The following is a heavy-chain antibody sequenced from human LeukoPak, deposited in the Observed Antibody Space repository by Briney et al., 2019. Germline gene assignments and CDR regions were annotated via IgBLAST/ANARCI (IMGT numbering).Heavy chain of an antibody. CDR2: INTGKGNT. Sequence: ASVKVSCKASGYTFTSYAMHWVRQAPGQRPEWMGWINTGKGNTKYSQKFQGRVTITRDTSTSTVYMELSSLRSEDTAVYYCARDGDYSQPPFDYWGQGTLVTVSS. V-gene: IGHV1-3*04. D-gene: IGHD2-15*01. CDR3: ARDGDYSQPPFDY. CDR1: GYTFTSYA. J-gene: IGHJ4*02.